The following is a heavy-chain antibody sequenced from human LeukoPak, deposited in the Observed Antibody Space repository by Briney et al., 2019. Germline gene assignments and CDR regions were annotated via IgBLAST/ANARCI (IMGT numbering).Heavy chain of an antibody. CDR2: ISWNSGNI. J-gene: IGHJ4*02. CDR3: AKDNRPLYSSGWYYFDY. D-gene: IGHD6-19*01. Sequence: GGSLRLSCAASGFTFDDYAMHWVRQAPGKGLEWVSGISWNSGNIGYADSVKGRFTISRDNAKNSLYLQMNSLRAEDTALYYCAKDNRPLYSSGWYYFDYWGQGTLVTVSS. CDR1: GFTFDDYA. V-gene: IGHV3-9*01.